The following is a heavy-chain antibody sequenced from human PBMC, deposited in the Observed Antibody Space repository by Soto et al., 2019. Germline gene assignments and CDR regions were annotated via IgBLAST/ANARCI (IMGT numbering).Heavy chain of an antibody. V-gene: IGHV3-23*01. J-gene: IGHJ4*02. CDR2: ITVSGHRT. CDR1: GFTFSNYA. D-gene: IGHD2-8*01. Sequence: PGGSLRLSCAASGFTFSNYAMTWVRQAPGKGLEWVSSITVSGHRTYHADSVKGRFSISRDNSKSTAYLEMNRLRAEDTAVYYCANNVYGGNVYSDYWGQGTPVTVSS. CDR3: ANNVYGGNVYSDY.